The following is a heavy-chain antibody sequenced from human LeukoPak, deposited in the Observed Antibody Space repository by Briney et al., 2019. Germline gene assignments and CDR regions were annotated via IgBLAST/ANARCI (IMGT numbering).Heavy chain of an antibody. J-gene: IGHJ3*02. CDR1: GYSISSGFY. V-gene: IGHV4-38-2*02. CDR2: IYYSGST. Sequence: SETLSLTCTVSGYSISSGFYWGWIRQPPGKGLEWIGSIYYSGSTYYNPSLKSRVTISVDTSKNQFSLKLSSVTAADTAVYYCARDLSYYDILTGYGRGAFDIWGQGTMVTVSS. D-gene: IGHD3-9*01. CDR3: ARDLSYYDILTGYGRGAFDI.